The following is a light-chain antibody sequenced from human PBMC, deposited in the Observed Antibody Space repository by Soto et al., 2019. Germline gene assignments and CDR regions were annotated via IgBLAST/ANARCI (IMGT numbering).Light chain of an antibody. CDR3: QKYDNAPLT. CDR2: AAY. J-gene: IGKJ4*01. V-gene: IGKV1-27*01. Sequence: DIQMTQAPSSLSASVGDRVTITCRARQDISTYLAWYQQKPGKVPKLLISAAYTLQSGVPPRFSGSGSVTDFTLTISSLQTEDVETYYCQKYDNAPLTFGGGTKVEIK. CDR1: QDISTY.